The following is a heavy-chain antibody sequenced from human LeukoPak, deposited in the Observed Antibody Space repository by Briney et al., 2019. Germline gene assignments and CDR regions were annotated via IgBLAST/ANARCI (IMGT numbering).Heavy chain of an antibody. J-gene: IGHJ2*01. D-gene: IGHD6-13*01. Sequence: SETLSLTCTVSGGSISSYYWSWIRQPAGKGLEWVGYIYYSGSTNYNPSLKSRVTISVDTSKNQFSLKLSSVTAADTAVYYCARVYYSNSHDNSYFDLWGGGTLVTVSS. CDR2: IYYSGST. CDR1: GGSISSYY. CDR3: ARVYYSNSHDNSYFDL. V-gene: IGHV4-59*01.